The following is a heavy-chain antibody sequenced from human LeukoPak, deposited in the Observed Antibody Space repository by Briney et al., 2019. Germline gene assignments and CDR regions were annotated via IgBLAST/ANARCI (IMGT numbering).Heavy chain of an antibody. J-gene: IGHJ4*02. CDR2: ISSSGRTI. Sequence: GGSLRLSCAASGFTFSDFYMTWIRQAPGKGLEWLSYISSSGRTIYYADSVKGRFTISRDNAKNSLYLQMNSLRAEDTAVYYCARDRRVQLWSPAGFDYWGQGTLVTVSS. CDR1: GFTFSDFY. CDR3: ARDRRVQLWSPAGFDY. D-gene: IGHD5-18*01. V-gene: IGHV3-11*04.